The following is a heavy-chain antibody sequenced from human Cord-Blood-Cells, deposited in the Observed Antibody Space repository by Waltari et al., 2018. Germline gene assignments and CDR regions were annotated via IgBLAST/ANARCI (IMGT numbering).Heavy chain of an antibody. Sequence: QVQLVESGGGVVQPGRSLRLSCAASGFTFSSYGMHWVRQAPGKGLEWVAVISYDGSNKYYADSVKGRFTISRDNSKNTLYLQMNSLRAEDTAVYYCAKAGTGYNWFDPWGQGTLVTVSS. D-gene: IGHD3-9*01. CDR3: AKAGTGYNWFDP. V-gene: IGHV3-30*18. CDR1: GFTFSSYG. J-gene: IGHJ5*02. CDR2: ISYDGSNK.